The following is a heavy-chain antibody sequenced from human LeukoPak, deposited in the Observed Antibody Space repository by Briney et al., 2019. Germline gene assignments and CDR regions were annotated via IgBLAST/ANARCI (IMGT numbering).Heavy chain of an antibody. CDR3: ARPSWGGLALYYYGMDV. J-gene: IGHJ6*02. D-gene: IGHD7-27*01. V-gene: IGHV1-18*01. CDR2: ISAYNGNT. Sequence: ASVKVSCKASGYTFTSYGISWVRQAPGQGLEWMGWISAYNGNTNYAQKLQGRVTMTTDTSTSTAYMELRSLRSDDTAVYYCARPSWGGLALYYYGMDVWGQGTTVTVSS. CDR1: GYTFTSYG.